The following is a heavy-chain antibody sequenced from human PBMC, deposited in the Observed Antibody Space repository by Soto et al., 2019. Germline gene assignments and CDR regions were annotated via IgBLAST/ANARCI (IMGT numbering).Heavy chain of an antibody. D-gene: IGHD3-22*01. J-gene: IGHJ4*02. CDR1: GFTFRNYA. CDR3: AKDLVFNYYDNSGPKRGVLDY. CDR2: ISYDASNK. V-gene: IGHV3-30*18. Sequence: QVQLVESGGGVVQPGRSLRLSCAASGFTFRNYAMHWVRQAPGKGLEWVAIISYDASNKYYADSVKGRFTISRDNSKKTLYLQMSSLRAEDTAVYYCAKDLVFNYYDNSGPKRGVLDYWGQGTLVTVSS.